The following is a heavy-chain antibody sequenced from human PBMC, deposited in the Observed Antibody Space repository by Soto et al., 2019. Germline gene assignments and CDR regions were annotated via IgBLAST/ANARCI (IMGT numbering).Heavy chain of an antibody. CDR3: AREGQAPYYYYGMDV. J-gene: IGHJ6*02. V-gene: IGHV1-18*01. CDR2: ISGYNGNT. Sequence: QVQVVQSGDEVKKPGASVKVSCKASGYTFTNYGFSWVRQAPGQGLEWMGWISGYNGNTKYAEKFQGRVTMTTDTSAXTAHRELRSLRSDDTAVYYCAREGQAPYYYYGMDVWGQGTAVTVSS. CDR1: GYTFTNYG.